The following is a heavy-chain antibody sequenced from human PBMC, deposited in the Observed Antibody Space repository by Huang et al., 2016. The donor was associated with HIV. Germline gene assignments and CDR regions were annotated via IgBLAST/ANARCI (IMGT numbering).Heavy chain of an antibody. CDR2: IESDGSST. D-gene: IGHD3-3*01. V-gene: IGHV3-74*02. Sequence: EVELAESGGGSVRPGQSLRPSCVGSGFIFSDYWLHWVRQIPGKGLMWVERIESDGSSTSYADSVKGRFTIYRDNARNTVYLQMSSLRVDDTAVYYCVRAREKGYDFWSGYRYWGQGAQVTVSS. CDR1: GFIFSDYW. CDR3: VRAREKGYDFWSGYRY. J-gene: IGHJ4*01.